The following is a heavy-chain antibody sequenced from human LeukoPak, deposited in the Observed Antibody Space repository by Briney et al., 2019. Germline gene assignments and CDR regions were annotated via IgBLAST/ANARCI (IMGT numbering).Heavy chain of an antibody. Sequence: ASVKVSCKASGYTFTGYYMHWVRQAPGQGLEWMGWINPNSGGTNYAQKFQGRVTMTRDTSISTAYMELSRLRSDDTAVYYCARDWEGLGEYWYFDLWGRGTLVSVSS. CDR1: GYTFTGYY. CDR2: INPNSGGT. J-gene: IGHJ2*01. CDR3: ARDWEGLGEYWYFDL. D-gene: IGHD1-26*01. V-gene: IGHV1-2*02.